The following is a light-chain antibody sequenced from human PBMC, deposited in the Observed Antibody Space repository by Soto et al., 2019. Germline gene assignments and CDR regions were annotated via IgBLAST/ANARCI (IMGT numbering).Light chain of an antibody. CDR3: MQGTHRPIT. V-gene: IGKV2-30*01. CDR1: QGLLYSDGNTY. Sequence: DVVMTQSPLSLSVTLGQPASISCWSSQGLLYSDGNTYLNWFQQKPGQSPRRLIYKVSDRDSGVPERFSGSGSGTDFTLKISRVEAEDVGVYYCMQGTHRPITFGQGTRLEIK. J-gene: IGKJ5*01. CDR2: KVS.